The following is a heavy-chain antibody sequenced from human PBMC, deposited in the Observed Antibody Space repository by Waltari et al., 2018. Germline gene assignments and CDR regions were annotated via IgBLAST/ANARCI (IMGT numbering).Heavy chain of an antibody. D-gene: IGHD2-21*02. J-gene: IGHJ2*01. CDR3: ASNRGDLEYWYFDL. Sequence: QVQLVQSGAEVKKPGASVKVSCKASGYTFTGYYMHWVRQAPGQGLEWMGGIIPIFGTANYAQKFQGRVTITADESTSIAYMELSSLRSEDTAVYYCASNRGDLEYWYFDLWGRGTLVTVSS. CDR1: GYTFTGYY. CDR2: IIPIFGTA. V-gene: IGHV1-69*01.